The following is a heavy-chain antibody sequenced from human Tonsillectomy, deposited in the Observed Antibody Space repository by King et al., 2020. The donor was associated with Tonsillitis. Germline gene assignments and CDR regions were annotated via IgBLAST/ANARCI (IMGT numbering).Heavy chain of an antibody. Sequence: VQLVESGGGLVQPGGSLRLSFAACGFTFSSFAMTWVRQAPGKGLEWVARISDSAGGTYYADSVNGRFTISRDNSKNTLYLQVNGLRAEDTAVYYCAKLLRSGYHLYYMDVWGKGTTVTVSS. J-gene: IGHJ6*03. V-gene: IGHV3-23*04. CDR2: ISDSAGGT. D-gene: IGHD3-3*01. CDR1: GFTFSSFA. CDR3: AKLLRSGYHLYYMDV.